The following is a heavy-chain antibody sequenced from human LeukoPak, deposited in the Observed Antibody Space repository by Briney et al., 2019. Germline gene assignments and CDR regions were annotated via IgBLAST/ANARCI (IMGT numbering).Heavy chain of an antibody. CDR2: IYPGDSDT. CDR1: GYSFTSYW. J-gene: IGHJ6*02. D-gene: IGHD6-19*01. CDR3: ARHTVACDGVNYYYYGMDV. V-gene: IGHV5-51*01. Sequence: GESLKISCKGSGYSFTSYWIGWVRQMPGKGLEWMGIIYPGDSDTRYSPSFQGQVTISADKSISTAYLQWSSLKASDTAMYYCARHTVACDGVNYYYYGMDVWGQGTTVTVSS.